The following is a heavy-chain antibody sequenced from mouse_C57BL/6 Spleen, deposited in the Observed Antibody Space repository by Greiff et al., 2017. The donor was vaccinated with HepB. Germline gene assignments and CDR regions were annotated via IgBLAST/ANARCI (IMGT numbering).Heavy chain of an antibody. CDR2: IYPSDSET. J-gene: IGHJ2*01. Sequence: QVQLQQPGAELVRPGSSVKLSCKASGYTFTSYWMDWVKQRPGQGLEWIGNIYPSDSETHYNQKFKDKATLTVDKSSSTAYMKLSRLTSEDSAVYYCAGNEDGSPFDDWGQGTTLTVSS. CDR3: AGNEDGSPFDD. V-gene: IGHV1-61*01. CDR1: GYTFTSYW. D-gene: IGHD2-3*01.